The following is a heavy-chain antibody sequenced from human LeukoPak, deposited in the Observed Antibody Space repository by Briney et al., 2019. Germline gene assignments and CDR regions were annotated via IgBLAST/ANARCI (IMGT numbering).Heavy chain of an antibody. D-gene: IGHD6-13*01. CDR3: ARVHAAGMEY. V-gene: IGHV4-39*07. J-gene: IGHJ4*02. CDR2: IYYSGST. Sequence: SETLSLTCTVSGGSISSSNYYWGWIRQPPGKGLEWIGSIYYSGSTYYNPSLKSRVTMSVDTSKNQFSLKLSSVTAADTAVYYCARVHAAGMEYWGQGTLVTVSS. CDR1: GGSISSSNYY.